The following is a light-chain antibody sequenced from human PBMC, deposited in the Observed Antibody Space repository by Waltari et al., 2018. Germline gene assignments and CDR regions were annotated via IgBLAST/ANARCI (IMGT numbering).Light chain of an antibody. CDR3: SSYAGSNNVV. J-gene: IGLJ2*01. V-gene: IGLV2-8*01. CDR2: EVS. Sequence: QSALTQPPSASGSPGQSVTISCTGPSSDVGRSNYVSWYQQHPGKAPKLMIYEVSKRPSGVPARLSGSKSGNTASLTVSGLQAEDEADYYCSSYAGSNNVVFGGGTKLTVL. CDR1: SSDVGRSNY.